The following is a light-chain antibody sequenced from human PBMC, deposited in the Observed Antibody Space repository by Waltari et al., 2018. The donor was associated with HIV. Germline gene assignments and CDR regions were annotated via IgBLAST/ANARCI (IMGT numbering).Light chain of an antibody. CDR3: QVWDGSSDHWV. CDR1: NIGTKH. Sequence: SYVLTQPPSVSVAPGQTARITCGGDNIGTKHVHWYQQNPGQAPVLVVYDDRDRPSGIPERFSGSNSGNTATLTVSRVEVGDEADYYCQVWDGSSDHWVFGGGTKLTVL. J-gene: IGLJ3*02. CDR2: DDR. V-gene: IGLV3-21*02.